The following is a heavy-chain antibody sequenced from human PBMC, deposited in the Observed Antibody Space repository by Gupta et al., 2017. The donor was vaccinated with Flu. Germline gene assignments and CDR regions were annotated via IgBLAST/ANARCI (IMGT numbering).Heavy chain of an antibody. CDR2: IWYDGSNK. J-gene: IGHJ1*01. Sequence: GGGVVQPGRSLRLSCAASGFTFSSYGMHWVRQAPGKGLEWVAVIWYDGSNKYYADSVKGRFTISRDNSKNTLYLQMNSLRAEDTAVYYCASDAYYSSGWAKYFQHWGQGTLVTGSS. V-gene: IGHV3-33*01. CDR1: GFTFSSYG. D-gene: IGHD6-19*01. CDR3: ASDAYYSSGWAKYFQH.